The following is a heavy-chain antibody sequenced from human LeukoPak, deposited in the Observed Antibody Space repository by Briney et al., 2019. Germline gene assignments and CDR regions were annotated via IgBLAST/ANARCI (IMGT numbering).Heavy chain of an antibody. Sequence: SVKVSCKASGGTFSSYAISWVRQAPGQGLEWMGGIIPIFGTANYAQKFQGRVTITADKSTSTAYMELSSLRSEDTAVYYCARGEMGIAVAVIITSLFEYWGQGTLVTVSS. D-gene: IGHD6-19*01. V-gene: IGHV1-69*06. CDR1: GGTFSSYA. CDR3: ARGEMGIAVAVIITSLFEY. CDR2: IIPIFGTA. J-gene: IGHJ4*02.